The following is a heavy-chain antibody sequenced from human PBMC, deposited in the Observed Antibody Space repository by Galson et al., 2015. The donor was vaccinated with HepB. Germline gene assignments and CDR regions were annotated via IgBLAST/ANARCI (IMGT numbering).Heavy chain of an antibody. Sequence: SLRLSCAASGFTFDDYAMHWVRQAPGKGLEWVSGISWNSGSIGYADSVKGRFTISRDNAKNSLYLQMNSLRAEDTALYYCAKSIVGAIWGLPFDYWGQGTLVTVSS. D-gene: IGHD1-26*01. CDR3: AKSIVGAIWGLPFDY. CDR1: GFTFDDYA. CDR2: ISWNSGSI. V-gene: IGHV3-9*01. J-gene: IGHJ4*02.